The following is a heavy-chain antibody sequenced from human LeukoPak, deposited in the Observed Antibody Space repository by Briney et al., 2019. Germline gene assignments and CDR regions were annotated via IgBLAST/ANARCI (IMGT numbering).Heavy chain of an antibody. J-gene: IGHJ5*02. V-gene: IGHV4-61*05. CDR1: GGSISSSSYY. CDR2: IFYSGTT. Sequence: SETLSLTCTVSGGSISSSSYYWGWIRQPPGKGLEWIGFIFYSGTTNYNPSLKSRVTISVDTSKKQFSLKLSSVTAADTAVYYCARRPTRYYDILTGKERWFDPWGQGTLVTVSS. D-gene: IGHD3-9*01. CDR3: ARRPTRYYDILTGKERWFDP.